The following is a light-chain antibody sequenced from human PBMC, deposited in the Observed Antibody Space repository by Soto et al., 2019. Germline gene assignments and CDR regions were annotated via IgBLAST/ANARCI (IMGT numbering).Light chain of an antibody. Sequence: DVQMTQTPSSLSASVGDRVILTCRASQSIGNWWAWYQQKPGKAPKLLIYKASSLESGVPTRFRDSGSGTDFTLTISSLQPEDFATYYCQQYNSYVFGPGTKVDIK. J-gene: IGKJ3*01. CDR1: QSIGNW. CDR3: QQYNSYV. CDR2: KAS. V-gene: IGKV1-5*03.